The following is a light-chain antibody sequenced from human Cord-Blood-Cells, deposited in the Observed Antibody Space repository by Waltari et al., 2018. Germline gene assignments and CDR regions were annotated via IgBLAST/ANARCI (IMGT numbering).Light chain of an antibody. CDR2: YDS. V-gene: IGLV3-21*04. CDR3: QVWDSSSDHYV. CDR1: NIGSKS. J-gene: IGLJ1*01. Sequence: SYVLTQPPSVSVDPGQTARITCGGNNIGSKSVHWYQQKPGQAPVLGIYYDSDRPSGIPERFSGSNSGNTATLTISRVEAGDEADYYCQVWDSSSDHYVFGTGTKVTVL.